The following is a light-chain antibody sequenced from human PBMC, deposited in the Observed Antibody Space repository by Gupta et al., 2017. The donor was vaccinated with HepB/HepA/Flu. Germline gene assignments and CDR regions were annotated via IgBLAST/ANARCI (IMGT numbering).Light chain of an antibody. V-gene: IGLV2-14*03. J-gene: IGLJ2*01. Sequence: QSALTQPVSVSGSPGQSLTISCTGPSSDFGGYNYVSWYQQHPGKAPKLLIYDVSNRPSGVSNRFSGSKSGNTASLTISGLRAEDEANYYCSSFTFTTTRGIFGGGTKLTVL. CDR3: SSFTFTTTRGI. CDR2: DVS. CDR1: SSDFGGYNY.